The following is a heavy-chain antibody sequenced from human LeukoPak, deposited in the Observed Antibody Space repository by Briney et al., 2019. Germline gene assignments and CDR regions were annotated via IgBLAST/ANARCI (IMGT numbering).Heavy chain of an antibody. CDR3: ARGGGSSGYYIY. D-gene: IGHD3-22*01. J-gene: IGHJ4*02. CDR2: IYHSGST. CDR1: GGSISSGGSS. Sequence: SETLSLTCAVSGGSISSGGSSWSWIRQPPGKGLEWIGYIYHSGSTYYNPSLKSRVTISVDRSKNQFSLKLTSVTAADTAVYYCARGGGSSGYYIYWGQGTLVTVSS. V-gene: IGHV4-30-2*01.